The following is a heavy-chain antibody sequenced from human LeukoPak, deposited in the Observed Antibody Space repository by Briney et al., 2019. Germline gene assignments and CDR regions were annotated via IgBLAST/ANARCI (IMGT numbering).Heavy chain of an antibody. Sequence: GESLKISCKGSGYSFTSYWIGWVRQMPGKGLEWMGIIYPGDSDTRYSPSFQGQVTISADKSISTAYLQWSSLKASDTAMYYCARLSDYVDYGGYFVYWGEGALVTVSS. J-gene: IGHJ4*02. CDR3: ARLSDYVDYGGYFVY. CDR1: GYSFTSYW. V-gene: IGHV5-51*01. D-gene: IGHD4-17*01. CDR2: IYPGDSDT.